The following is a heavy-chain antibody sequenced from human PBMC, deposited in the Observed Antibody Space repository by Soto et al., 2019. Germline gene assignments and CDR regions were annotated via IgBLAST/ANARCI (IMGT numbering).Heavy chain of an antibody. J-gene: IGHJ4*02. CDR3: AHSLIVDDSSGYYLYFDY. V-gene: IGHV2-5*02. D-gene: IGHD3-22*01. CDR1: GFSLSTSGVG. CDR2: IYWDDDK. Sequence: QITLKESGPTLVKPTQTLTLTCTFSGFSLSTSGVGVGWIRQPPGKALEWLALIYWDDDKRYSPSLKSRLTITKDTSKNQVVLTMTNMDPVDTATYYCAHSLIVDDSSGYYLYFDYWGQGTLVTVSS.